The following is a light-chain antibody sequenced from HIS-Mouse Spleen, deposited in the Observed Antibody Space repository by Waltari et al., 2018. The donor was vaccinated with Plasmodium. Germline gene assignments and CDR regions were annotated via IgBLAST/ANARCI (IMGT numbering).Light chain of an antibody. J-gene: IGLJ2*01. V-gene: IGLV3-25*03. CDR1: TFPNQY. Sequence: SHELTQPPPLSVSPGQPARTTCSRETFPNQYSYWYHQKPGQAPVLVIYKDSERPSGIPERFSGSSSGTTVTLTISGVQAEDEADYYCQSADSSGTYRVFGGGTKLTVL. CDR2: KDS. CDR3: QSADSSGTYRV.